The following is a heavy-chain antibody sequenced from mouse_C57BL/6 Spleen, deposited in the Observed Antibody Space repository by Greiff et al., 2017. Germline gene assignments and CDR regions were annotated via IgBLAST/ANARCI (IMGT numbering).Heavy chain of an antibody. V-gene: IGHV1-80*01. CDR2: IYPGDGDT. CDR1: GYAFSSYW. J-gene: IGHJ4*01. Sequence: QVQLKQSGAELVKPGASVKISCKASGYAFSSYWMNWVKQRPGKGLEWIGQIYPGDGDTNYNGKFKGKATLTADKSSSTAYMQLSSLTSEDSAVYFCARGFITTVVATDAMDYWGQGTSVTVSS. CDR3: ARGFITTVVATDAMDY. D-gene: IGHD1-1*01.